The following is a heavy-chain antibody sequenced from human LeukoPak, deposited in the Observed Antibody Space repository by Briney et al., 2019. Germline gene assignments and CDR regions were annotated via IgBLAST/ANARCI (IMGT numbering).Heavy chain of an antibody. CDR2: ISSSSSYI. CDR1: GFTFSSYS. D-gene: IGHD5-12*01. V-gene: IGHV3-21*01. Sequence: AGGSLRLSCAASGFTFSSYSMNWVSQAPGKGLEWVSSISSSSSYIYYADSVKGRFTISRDNAKNSLYLQMNSLRAEDTAVYYCARDWRLSRWNQPDAFDIWGQGTMVTVSS. CDR3: ARDWRLSRWNQPDAFDI. J-gene: IGHJ3*02.